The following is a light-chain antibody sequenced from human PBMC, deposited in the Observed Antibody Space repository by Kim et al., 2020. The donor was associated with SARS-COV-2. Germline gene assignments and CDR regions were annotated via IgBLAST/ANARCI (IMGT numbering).Light chain of an antibody. CDR1: NIGSKN. J-gene: IGLJ1*01. V-gene: IGLV3-9*01. Sequence: VALGQTARITCGGNNIGSKNVHWYEQKPGQAPVLVIYRDSNRPSGIPERFSGSNSGNTATLTISRAQAGDEADYYCQVWDSSTYVFGTGTKVTVL. CDR2: RDS. CDR3: QVWDSSTYV.